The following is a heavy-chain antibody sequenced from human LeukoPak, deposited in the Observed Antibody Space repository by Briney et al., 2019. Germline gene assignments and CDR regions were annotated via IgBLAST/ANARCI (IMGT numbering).Heavy chain of an antibody. CDR3: AREENGDFPYYYYYMDV. CDR1: GFTFSSYS. J-gene: IGHJ6*03. D-gene: IGHD4-17*01. Sequence: PGGSLRLSCAASGFTFSSYSMNWVRQAPGKGLEGVSSISSSSSYIYYADSVKGRFTISRDNAKNSLYLQMSGLRAEDTAVYYCAREENGDFPYYYYYMDVWGKGTTVTVSS. CDR2: ISSSSSYI. V-gene: IGHV3-21*01.